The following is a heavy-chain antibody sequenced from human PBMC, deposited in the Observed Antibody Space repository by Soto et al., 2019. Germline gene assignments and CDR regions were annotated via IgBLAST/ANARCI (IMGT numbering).Heavy chain of an antibody. CDR2: IYYGGST. Sequence: SETLSDTCAVHDGSFSDCYWIWIRKPPGKGLKLIGKIYYGGSTYYNPSLKSQITISEDTSKNQFSLELTSVTAADTVVYYCARHCSGGSCSRRDAFDIWGQGTMVTV. D-gene: IGHD2-15*01. CDR3: ARHCSGGSCSRRDAFDI. V-gene: IGHV4-34*10. J-gene: IGHJ3*02. CDR1: DGSFSDCY.